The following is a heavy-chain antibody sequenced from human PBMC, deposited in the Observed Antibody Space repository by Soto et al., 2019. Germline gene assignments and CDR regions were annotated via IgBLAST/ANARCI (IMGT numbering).Heavy chain of an antibody. D-gene: IGHD2-15*01. Sequence: GGSLRLSCAASGFTFSSYSMNWVRQAPGKGLEWVSYISSSSSTIYYADSVKGRFTISRGNSKNTLYLQMNSLRAEDTAVYYCARDRVAATPYYYGMDVWGQGTTVTVSS. CDR3: ARDRVAATPYYYGMDV. CDR2: ISSSSSTI. V-gene: IGHV3-48*01. CDR1: GFTFSSYS. J-gene: IGHJ6*02.